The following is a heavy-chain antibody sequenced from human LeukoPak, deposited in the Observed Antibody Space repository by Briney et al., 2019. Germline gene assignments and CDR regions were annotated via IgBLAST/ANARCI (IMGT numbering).Heavy chain of an antibody. D-gene: IGHD3-22*01. J-gene: IGHJ4*02. CDR1: GYTLTELS. V-gene: IGHV1-24*01. CDR2: FDPEDGET. CDR3: VAMSITMIVVAFDY. Sequence: ASVKVSCKVSGYTLTELSMHWVRQAPGKGLEWMGGFDPEDGETIYAQKFQGRVTMTEDTSTDTAYMELSSLRSEDTAVYYCVAMSITMIVVAFDYWGQGILVTVSS.